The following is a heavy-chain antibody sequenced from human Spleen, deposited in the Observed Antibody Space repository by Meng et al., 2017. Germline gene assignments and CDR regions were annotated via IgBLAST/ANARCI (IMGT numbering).Heavy chain of an antibody. Sequence: GESLKISCAASGFTFSSYWMSWVRQAPGKGLEWVSYISSLGSTTYYADSVKGRFTISRDNAKDSLSLQMNSLRPEDTAVFYCARIKKYSSGVVFDFWGHGALVTVSS. CDR2: ISSLGSTT. CDR1: GFTFSSYW. V-gene: IGHV3-48*04. CDR3: ARIKKYSSGVVFDF. J-gene: IGHJ4*01. D-gene: IGHD6-19*01.